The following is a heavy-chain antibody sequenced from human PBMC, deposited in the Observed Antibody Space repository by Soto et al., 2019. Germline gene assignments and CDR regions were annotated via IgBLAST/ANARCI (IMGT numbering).Heavy chain of an antibody. CDR1: GGSISSGDYY. D-gene: IGHD3-22*01. CDR2: ISYSGST. V-gene: IGHV4-30-4*01. Sequence: SETLSLTCTVSGGSISSGDYYWNWIRQPPGKGLEWIGYISYSGSTYYNPSLKSRLTVSVDTSKNHFSLRLSSVTAADTAVYYCASAPTNFYDTSGYFGIHYWGQGTLVTVSS. J-gene: IGHJ4*02. CDR3: ASAPTNFYDTSGYFGIHY.